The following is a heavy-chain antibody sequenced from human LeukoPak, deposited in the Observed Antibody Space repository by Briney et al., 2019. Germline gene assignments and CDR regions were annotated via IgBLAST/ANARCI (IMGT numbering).Heavy chain of an antibody. Sequence: GGSLRLSCAASGFTFSSYAMSWVRQAPGKGLEWVSAISGSGGSTYYADSVKGRFTISRDNVQNSLSLQMNSLRAEDTAVYYCVKAGPVVVVAARLDCWGQGTLVTVFS. J-gene: IGHJ4*02. CDR2: ISGSGGST. V-gene: IGHV3-23*01. D-gene: IGHD2-15*01. CDR1: GFTFSSYA. CDR3: VKAGPVVVVAARLDC.